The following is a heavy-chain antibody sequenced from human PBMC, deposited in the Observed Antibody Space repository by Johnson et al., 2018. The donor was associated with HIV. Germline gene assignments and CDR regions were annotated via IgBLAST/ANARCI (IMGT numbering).Heavy chain of an antibody. Sequence: QMQLVESGGGVVQPGGSLRLSCAASGFTFSNYGMYWVRQAPGKGLEWVAFIRYDESNEYYADSVKGRFTISRDNSKNTLYLQMSGLRVEDTAVYYCMTDIVTGYYNPDGFDIWGQGTMVTVSS. CDR2: IRYDESNE. CDR3: MTDIVTGYYNPDGFDI. D-gene: IGHD3-9*01. J-gene: IGHJ3*02. V-gene: IGHV3-30*02. CDR1: GFTFSNYG.